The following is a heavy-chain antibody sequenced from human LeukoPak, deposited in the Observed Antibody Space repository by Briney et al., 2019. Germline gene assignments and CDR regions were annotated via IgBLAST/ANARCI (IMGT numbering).Heavy chain of an antibody. CDR3: AKELDLWEDTASMD. CDR2: IRFDGSDTDGSKT. J-gene: IGHJ4*02. V-gene: IGHV3-30*02. Sequence: GGSLRLSCAASGFIFSRYGMHWVRQAPAKGLEWVAFIRFDGSDTDGSKTFYADSVKGRFTTSRDNSQSTLYLQMNSLRAEGTAVYYCAKELDLWEDTASMDWGQGTLVTVSS. D-gene: IGHD5-18*01. CDR1: GFIFSRYG.